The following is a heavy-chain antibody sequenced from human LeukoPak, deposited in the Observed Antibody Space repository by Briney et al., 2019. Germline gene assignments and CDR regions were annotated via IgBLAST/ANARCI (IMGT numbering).Heavy chain of an antibody. CDR3: AKDTAAVAGPFDY. CDR2: ISWNSGSI. CDR1: GFTFSSYG. J-gene: IGHJ4*02. Sequence: SGGSLRLSCAASGFTFSSYGMSWVRQAPGKGLEWVSGISWNSGSIGYADSVKGRFTISRDNAKNSLYLQMNSLRAEDTALYYCAKDTAAVAGPFDYWGQGTLVTVSS. V-gene: IGHV3-9*01. D-gene: IGHD6-19*01.